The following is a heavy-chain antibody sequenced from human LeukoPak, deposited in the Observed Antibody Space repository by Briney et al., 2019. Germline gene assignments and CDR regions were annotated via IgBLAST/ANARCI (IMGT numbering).Heavy chain of an antibody. CDR1: GGSFSGYY. J-gene: IGHJ6*03. D-gene: IGHD2-15*01. V-gene: IGHV4-34*01. Sequence: SETLSLTCAVYGGSFSGYYWSWIRQPPGKGLEWIGEINHSGSTNYNPSLKSRVTISVDTSKNQFSLKLSSVTAADTAVYYCASLLHPYYYYYMDVWGKGTTVTVSS. CDR2: INHSGST. CDR3: ASLLHPYYYYYMDV.